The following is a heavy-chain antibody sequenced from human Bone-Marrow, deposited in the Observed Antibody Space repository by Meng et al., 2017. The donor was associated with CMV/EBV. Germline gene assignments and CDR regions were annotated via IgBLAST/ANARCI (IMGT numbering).Heavy chain of an antibody. Sequence: GESLKISCQGSGYRFTTYWISWVRQMPGKGLEWMAIIYPGDSNTRYGPSFQGQVTISADRSTSTAYLQWSSLKASDTAVYYCARSYTNYYYGMDVWGQGTTVTVSS. J-gene: IGHJ6*02. D-gene: IGHD3-10*01. V-gene: IGHV5-51*01. CDR3: ARSYTNYYYGMDV. CDR2: IYPGDSNT. CDR1: GYRFTTYW.